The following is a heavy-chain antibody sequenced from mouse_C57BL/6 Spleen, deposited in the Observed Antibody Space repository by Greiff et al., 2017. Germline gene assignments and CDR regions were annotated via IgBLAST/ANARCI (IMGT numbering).Heavy chain of an antibody. J-gene: IGHJ1*03. D-gene: IGHD2-4*01. CDR3: ARSDYDAGYFDV. CDR1: GYAFSSSW. CDR2: IYPGDGDT. V-gene: IGHV1-82*01. Sequence: QVQLQQSGPELVKPGASVKISCKASGYAFSSSWMNWVKQRPGKGLEWIGRIYPGDGDTTYNGKFKGKATLTADKSSRTAYMPLSSLTSEDSAVYFGARSDYDAGYFDVWGTGTTVTVSS.